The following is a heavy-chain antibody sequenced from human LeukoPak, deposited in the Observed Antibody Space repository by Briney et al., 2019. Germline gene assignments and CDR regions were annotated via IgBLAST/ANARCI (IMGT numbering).Heavy chain of an antibody. Sequence: GGSLRLSCAASGFTVSSNYMSWVRQAPGKGLEWVSVIYSGGSTYYADSVRGRFTISRDNSKNTLYLQMNSLRAEDTAVYYCARARLLGAFDIWGQGTMVTVSS. CDR1: GFTVSSNY. V-gene: IGHV3-53*01. CDR3: ARARLLGAFDI. CDR2: IYSGGST. D-gene: IGHD6-25*01. J-gene: IGHJ3*02.